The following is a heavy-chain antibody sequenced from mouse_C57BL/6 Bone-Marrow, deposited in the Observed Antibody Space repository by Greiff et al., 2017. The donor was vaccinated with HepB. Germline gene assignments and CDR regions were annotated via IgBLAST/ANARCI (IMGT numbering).Heavy chain of an antibody. Sequence: QVQLQQSGAELARPGASVKLSCKASGYTFTSYGISWVKQRTGQGLEWIGEIYPRSGNTYYNEKFKGKATLTADKSSSTAYMELRGLTSEDSAVYFCAREGVVTKWYFDVWGTGTTVTVAS. J-gene: IGHJ1*03. CDR2: IYPRSGNT. D-gene: IGHD2-1*01. CDR1: GYTFTSYG. V-gene: IGHV1-81*01. CDR3: AREGVVTKWYFDV.